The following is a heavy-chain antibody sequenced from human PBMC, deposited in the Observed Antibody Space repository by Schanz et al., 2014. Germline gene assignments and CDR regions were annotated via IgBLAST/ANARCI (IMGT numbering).Heavy chain of an antibody. CDR3: TRGGYSYALSAFDI. J-gene: IGHJ3*02. D-gene: IGHD5-18*01. CDR2: ITAYNGDT. Sequence: QVQLVQSGAEVKKPGASVKVSCKASGYTFTSHGIRWVRQAPGQGLEWMGWITAYNGDTNYALKLQGRLTMTTDPSTGTAYMELRSLRSDDTALYYCTRGGYSYALSAFDIWGQGTMVTVSS. CDR1: GYTFTSHG. V-gene: IGHV1-18*01.